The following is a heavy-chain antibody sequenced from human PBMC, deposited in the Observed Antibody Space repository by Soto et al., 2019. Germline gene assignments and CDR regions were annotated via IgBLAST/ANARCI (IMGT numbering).Heavy chain of an antibody. V-gene: IGHV3-23*01. D-gene: IGHD3-22*01. CDR2: ITATGDRT. CDR1: GFRFSSYS. CDR3: ATMNGYFEY. Sequence: PGGSLRLSCADSGFRFSSYSMSWVRRTPGKGLEWAAAITATGDRTYYADSVTGRFTISRDNSKKTHYLQMTSLRAEDTAMYYCATMNGYFEYWGQGTPVTVSS. J-gene: IGHJ4*02.